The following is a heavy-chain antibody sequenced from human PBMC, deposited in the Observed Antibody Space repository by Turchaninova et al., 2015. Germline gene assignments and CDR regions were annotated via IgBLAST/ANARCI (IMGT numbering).Heavy chain of an antibody. CDR1: GGSISPYY. CDR3: ARQRPDYYDSSGYYNFDF. D-gene: IGHD3-22*01. J-gene: IGHJ4*02. CDR2: IHYTGST. V-gene: IGHV4-59*01. Sequence: QVQLQESGPGLVKPSATLSLTCPVPGGSISPYYWTWLRPPPGKGLDWIGYIHYTGSTNYNPSLKSRVTISVDTSKNQFPLKLSSVTAADTAVYFCARQRPDYYDSSGYYNFDFWGQGTLVTVSS.